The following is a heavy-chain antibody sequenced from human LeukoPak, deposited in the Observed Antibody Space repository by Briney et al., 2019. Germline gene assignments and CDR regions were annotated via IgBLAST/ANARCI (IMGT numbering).Heavy chain of an antibody. CDR3: ANPGQGFCSGSSCPHFDY. V-gene: IGHV3-30*18. Sequence: GGSLRLSCAASGFTFSSYGMHWVRQAPGKGLEWVAVISYDGSNKYYADSVKGRFTISRDNSKNTLYLQMNSLRAEDAAVYYCANPGQGFCSGSSCPHFDYWGQGTLVTVSS. CDR2: ISYDGSNK. D-gene: IGHD2-15*01. J-gene: IGHJ4*02. CDR1: GFTFSSYG.